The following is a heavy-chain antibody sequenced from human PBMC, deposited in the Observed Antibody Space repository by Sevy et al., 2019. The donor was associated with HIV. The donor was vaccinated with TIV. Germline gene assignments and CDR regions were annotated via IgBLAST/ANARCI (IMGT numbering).Heavy chain of an antibody. CDR3: ARETLEEYVWGTYRLPFDH. Sequence: GGSLRLSCAVSGFTFSSYWMHWVRQVPGKGLVWLSRINSEGSSTSYVDSVRGRFTISRDNAKNTLYLQMNSLRAEDTAFYFSARETLEEYVWGTYRLPFDHWGQGTLVTVSS. D-gene: IGHD3-16*02. V-gene: IGHV3-74*01. CDR1: GFTFSSYW. J-gene: IGHJ4*02. CDR2: INSEGSST.